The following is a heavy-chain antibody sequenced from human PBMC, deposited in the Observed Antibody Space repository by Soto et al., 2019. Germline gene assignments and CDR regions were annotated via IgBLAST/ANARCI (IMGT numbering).Heavy chain of an antibody. CDR1: GFTFSSYS. CDR3: ARQRGGTALVLDH. V-gene: IGHV3-21*01. D-gene: IGHD5-18*01. Sequence: GGSLRLSCAASGFTFSSYSINWVRQAPGKGLEWVSSISGSGTYIYYADSMKGRFTISRDNAKNSLYLQMNSLRDDDTAVYYCARQRGGTALVLDHWGQGTLVTVSS. CDR2: ISGSGTYI. J-gene: IGHJ4*02.